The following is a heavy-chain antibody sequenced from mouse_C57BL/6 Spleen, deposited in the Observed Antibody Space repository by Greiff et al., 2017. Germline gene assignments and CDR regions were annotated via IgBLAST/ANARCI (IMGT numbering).Heavy chain of an antibody. D-gene: IGHD2-4*01. J-gene: IGHJ4*01. CDR2: INPNNGGT. V-gene: IGHV1-26*01. CDR1: GYTFTDYY. CDR3: AREDYDYDGDAMDY. Sequence: VQLQQSGPELVKPGASVKISCKASGYTFTDYYMNWVKQSHGKSLEWIGDINPNNGGTSYNQKFKGKATLTVDKSSSTAYMELRSLTSEDSAVDYCAREDYDYDGDAMDYWGKGTSVTVSS.